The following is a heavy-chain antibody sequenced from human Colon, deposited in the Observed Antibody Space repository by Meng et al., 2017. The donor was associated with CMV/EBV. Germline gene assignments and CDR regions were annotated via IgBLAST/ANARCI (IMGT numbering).Heavy chain of an antibody. D-gene: IGHD2-2*01. CDR1: YY. Sequence: YYWSWNRQPPGKGLEWIGAINHDGTTNYNLSLKSRLTVSVDTSKNQISLNLTSVTAADTAVYYCAREGTLGGYCSSTSCYRNRPFDYWGQGTLVTVSS. J-gene: IGHJ4*02. V-gene: IGHV4-34*01. CDR2: INHDGTT. CDR3: AREGTLGGYCSSTSCYRNRPFDY.